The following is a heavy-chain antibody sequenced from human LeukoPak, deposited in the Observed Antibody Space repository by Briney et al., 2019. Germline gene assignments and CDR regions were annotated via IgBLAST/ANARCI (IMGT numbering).Heavy chain of an antibody. CDR2: ISWNSGSI. D-gene: IGHD2-21*02. J-gene: IGHJ4*02. CDR1: GFTFSSYA. V-gene: IGHV3-9*01. Sequence: GGSLRLSCAASGFTFSSYAMHWVRQAPGKGLEWVSGISWNSGSIGYADSVKGRFTISRDNAKNSLYLQMNSLRAEDTALYYCATYCGGDCYSGFDYWGQGTLVTVSS. CDR3: ATYCGGDCYSGFDY.